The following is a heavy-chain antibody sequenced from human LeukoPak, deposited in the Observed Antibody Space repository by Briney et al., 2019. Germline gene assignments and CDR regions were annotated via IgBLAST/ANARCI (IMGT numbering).Heavy chain of an antibody. CDR3: ATVPGDSSGYYYFDY. CDR1: GYTLTELS. J-gene: IGHJ4*02. CDR2: FDPEDGET. Sequence: GASVKVSCKVSGYTLTELSMHWVRQAPGKGLEWMGGFDPEDGETIYAQKFQGRVTMTEDTSTDTAYMELSSLRSEDTAVYYCATVPGDSSGYYYFDYWGRETLVTVSS. D-gene: IGHD3-22*01. V-gene: IGHV1-24*01.